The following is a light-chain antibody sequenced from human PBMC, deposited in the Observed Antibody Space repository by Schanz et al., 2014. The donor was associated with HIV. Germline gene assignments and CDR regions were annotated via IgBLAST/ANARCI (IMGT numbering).Light chain of an antibody. V-gene: IGLV1-51*01. Sequence: QSALTQPPSVSAASGQKVTISCSGSTSNIGNNYVSWYQQVPGRAPKLLIYDSNKRPSGIPDRFSASKSATSATLGITGLQGGDEADYYCATWDTFLNGVVFGGGTKLTVL. CDR3: ATWDTFLNGVV. CDR1: TSNIGNNY. CDR2: DSN. J-gene: IGLJ2*01.